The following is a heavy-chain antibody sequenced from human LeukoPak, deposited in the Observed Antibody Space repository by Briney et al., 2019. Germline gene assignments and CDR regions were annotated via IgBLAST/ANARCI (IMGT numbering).Heavy chain of an antibody. CDR3: ARGAYYYED. CDR1: GFTFSSHS. Sequence: GALRLSCAASGFTFSSHSMNWVRQAPGKGLEWVSYISSSSSTIYYADSVKGRFTISRDNAKNSLYLQMNSLRAEDTAVYYCARGAYYYEDWGQGTLVTVSS. V-gene: IGHV3-48*01. CDR2: ISSSSSTI. J-gene: IGHJ4*02. D-gene: IGHD3-22*01.